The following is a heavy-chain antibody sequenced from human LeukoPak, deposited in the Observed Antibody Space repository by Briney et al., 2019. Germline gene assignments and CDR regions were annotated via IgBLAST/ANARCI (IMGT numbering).Heavy chain of an antibody. CDR2: ISSNGGGT. V-gene: IGHV3-64D*06. Sequence: GGSLRLSCSASGFTFSSYAMHWVRQAPGKGLEYVSAISSNGGGTYYADSVKGRFTISRDNPENTLYLQMSSLRAEDTAVYYCVKGGVYWFGRSWGQGTLVTVSS. CDR3: VKGGVYWFGRS. J-gene: IGHJ5*02. D-gene: IGHD3-10*01. CDR1: GFTFSSYA.